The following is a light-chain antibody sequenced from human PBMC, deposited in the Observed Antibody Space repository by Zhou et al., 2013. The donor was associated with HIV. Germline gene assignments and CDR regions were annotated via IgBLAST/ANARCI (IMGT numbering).Light chain of an antibody. CDR2: RAS. V-gene: IGKV1-5*03. Sequence: DTQMTQSPSTLSASVGDRVTITCRASPTISDWLAWYQQKPGKAPKLLIYRASSLQSGVPSRFSGSGSGTDFTLTINSLQPDDFATYFCQQYNDYPYTFGQGTKVEI. CDR3: QQYNDYPYT. J-gene: IGKJ2*01. CDR1: PTISDW.